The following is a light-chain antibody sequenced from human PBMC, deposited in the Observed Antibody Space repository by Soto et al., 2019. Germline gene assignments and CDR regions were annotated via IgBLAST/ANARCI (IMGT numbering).Light chain of an antibody. CDR1: QYISNY. CDR2: AAS. J-gene: IGKJ1*01. Sequence: DIQMTHSPSSLSASVGDRVTITCRASQYISNYLSWYQQKPGKAPKLLIYAASDLQRGVPSRFSGSGSGTDFALTISSLQPEDFATYFCQQSYSPTATFGLGTNVDIK. V-gene: IGKV1-39*01. CDR3: QQSYSPTAT.